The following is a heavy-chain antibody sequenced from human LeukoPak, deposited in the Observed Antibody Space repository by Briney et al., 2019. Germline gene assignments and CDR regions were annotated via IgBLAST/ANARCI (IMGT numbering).Heavy chain of an antibody. V-gene: IGHV3-30-3*01. Sequence: GGSLRLSCAASGFTFSSYAMHWVRQAPGKGLEWVAVISYDGSNKYYADSVEGRFTISRDNSKNTLYLQMNSLRAEDTAVYYCARDRGYGDYDFEEYNWFDPWGQGTLVTVSS. CDR3: ARDRGYGDYDFEEYNWFDP. CDR1: GFTFSSYA. J-gene: IGHJ5*02. D-gene: IGHD4-17*01. CDR2: ISYDGSNK.